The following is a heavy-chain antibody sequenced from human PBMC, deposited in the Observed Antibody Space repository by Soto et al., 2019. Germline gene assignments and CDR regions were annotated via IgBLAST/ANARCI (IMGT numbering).Heavy chain of an antibody. CDR1: GYTFTSYA. D-gene: IGHD1-7*01. CDR2: INAGNGNT. V-gene: IGHV1-3*01. CDR3: AREGGENNWNFPRYYYYMDV. Sequence: ALVKVSCKASGYTFTSYAMHWVRQAPGQRLEWMGWINAGNGNTKYSQKFQGRVTITRDTSASTAYMELSSLRSEDTAVYYCAREGGENNWNFPRYYYYMDVWGKGTTVTVSS. J-gene: IGHJ6*03.